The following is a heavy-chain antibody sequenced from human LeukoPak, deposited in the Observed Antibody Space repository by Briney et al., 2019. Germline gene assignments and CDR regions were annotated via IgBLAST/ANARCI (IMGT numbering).Heavy chain of an antibody. V-gene: IGHV4-39*01. Sequence: PSETLSLTCTVSGGSISSSSYYWGWIRQPPGKGLEWVGNIYYSGSTNYNPSLKSRLTISVDTSKNQFALRLSSVTAADSAVYYCVRQSGFSMIVVVFDYWGQGTLVTVSS. D-gene: IGHD3-22*01. CDR1: GGSISSSSYY. J-gene: IGHJ4*02. CDR2: IYYSGST. CDR3: VRQSGFSMIVVVFDY.